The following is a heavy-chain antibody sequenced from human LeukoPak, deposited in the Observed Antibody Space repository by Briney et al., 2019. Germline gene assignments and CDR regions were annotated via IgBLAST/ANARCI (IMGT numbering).Heavy chain of an antibody. D-gene: IGHD1-26*01. CDR1: GGSISSGDYY. Sequence: SETLSLTCTVSGGSISSGDYYWSWIRQPPGKGLEWIGYIYYSGSTYYNPSLKSRVTISVDTSKNQFSLKLSSVTAADTAVYYCATDPHLVGAIDAFDIWGQGTMVTVSS. CDR2: IYYSGST. J-gene: IGHJ3*02. V-gene: IGHV4-30-4*01. CDR3: ATDPHLVGAIDAFDI.